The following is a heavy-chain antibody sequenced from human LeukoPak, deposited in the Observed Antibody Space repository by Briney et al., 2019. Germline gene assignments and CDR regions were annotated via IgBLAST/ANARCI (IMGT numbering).Heavy chain of an antibody. CDR3: ARYYSGWYYFDY. J-gene: IGHJ4*02. CDR2: IIPIFGTA. CDR1: GGTFSIDT. Sequence: ASEKVSCTASGGTFSIDTISCVRQWPGQALEWMGAIIPIFGTANYAQKFQGRVTITADESTSTAYMELSSLRSEETAVYYGARYYSGWYYFDYWGQGTLVTVSS. D-gene: IGHD6-19*01. V-gene: IGHV1-69*01.